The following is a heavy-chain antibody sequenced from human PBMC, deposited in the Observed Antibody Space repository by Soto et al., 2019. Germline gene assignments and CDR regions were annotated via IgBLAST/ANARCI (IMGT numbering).Heavy chain of an antibody. Sequence: SETLSLTCTISGGSISGYYWTWIRQSPGKGLEYIGYIYSGNTNYNPSLNSRLIISVDPSKNQFSLKLTSVTAADTAMYYCARPKTIGAAAGKGWFDPWGQGTLVTVSS. V-gene: IGHV4-4*08. CDR2: IYSGNT. CDR3: ARPKTIGAAAGKGWFDP. D-gene: IGHD6-13*01. CDR1: GGSISGYY. J-gene: IGHJ5*02.